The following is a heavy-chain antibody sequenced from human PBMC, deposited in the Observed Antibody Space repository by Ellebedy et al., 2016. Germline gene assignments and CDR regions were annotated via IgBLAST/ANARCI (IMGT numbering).Heavy chain of an antibody. Sequence: GESLKISXAASGFTFSDYYMSWIRQAPGKGLEWVSYISSSGSTIYYADSVKGRFTISRDNAKNSLYLQMNSLRAEDTAVYYCARYARIAVAGTMSGGWFDPWGQGTLVTVSS. D-gene: IGHD6-19*01. CDR1: GFTFSDYY. V-gene: IGHV3-11*01. CDR3: ARYARIAVAGTMSGGWFDP. J-gene: IGHJ5*02. CDR2: ISSSGSTI.